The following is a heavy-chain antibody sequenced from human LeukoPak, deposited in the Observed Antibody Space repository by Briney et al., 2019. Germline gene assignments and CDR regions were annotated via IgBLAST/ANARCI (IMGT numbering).Heavy chain of an antibody. D-gene: IGHD3-3*01. CDR1: RFTFSSYW. CDR2: INSDGSST. CDR3: AREVYYDFWSGYDY. J-gene: IGHJ4*02. Sequence: GGSLRLSCAGSRFTFSSYWMHWVRQAPGKGLVWVSRINSDGSSTSYADSVKGRFTISRDNAKNTMYMQMNSLRAEDTAVYYCAREVYYDFWSGYDYWGQGTLVTVSS. V-gene: IGHV3-74*01.